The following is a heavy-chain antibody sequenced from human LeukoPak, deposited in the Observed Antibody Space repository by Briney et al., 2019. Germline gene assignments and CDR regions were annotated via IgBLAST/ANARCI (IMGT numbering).Heavy chain of an antibody. D-gene: IGHD4-11*01. V-gene: IGHV1-2*02. CDR2: INPNSGGT. J-gene: IGHJ6*03. Sequence: ASVKVSCKASGYTFTGYYMHWVRQAPGQGLEWMGWINPNSGGTNYAQKFQGRVTMTRDTSISTAYMELSRLRSDDTAVYYCARDPATVSRYYYYMDVWGKGTTVTVSS. CDR3: ARDPATVSRYYYYMDV. CDR1: GYTFTGYY.